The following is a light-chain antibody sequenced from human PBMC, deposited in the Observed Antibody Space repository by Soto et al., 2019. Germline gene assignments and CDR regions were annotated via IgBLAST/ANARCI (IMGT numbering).Light chain of an antibody. Sequence: DIPMTQSPSSLSASVGDRVTITCRASQSISIYLNWYQQKPGQAPKLLINAASTLQGGVPSRFSGSESGTDFTLTISSLQHEDFASYYCQQSYNTPWTFGQGTTVQVK. V-gene: IGKV1-39*01. CDR2: AAS. CDR1: QSISIY. CDR3: QQSYNTPWT. J-gene: IGKJ1*01.